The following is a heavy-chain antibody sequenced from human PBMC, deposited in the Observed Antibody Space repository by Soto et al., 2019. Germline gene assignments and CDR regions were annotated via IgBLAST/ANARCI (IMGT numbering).Heavy chain of an antibody. V-gene: IGHV1-2*04. CDR3: ARSSIVGALVDY. J-gene: IGHJ4*02. CDR2: INPNSGGT. D-gene: IGHD1-26*01. Sequence: ASVKVSCKASGYTFTGYYMHWVRQAPGQGLEWMGLINPNSGGTNYAQKFQGWVTMTRDTSISTAYMELSRLRSDDTAVYYCARSSIVGALVDYWGQGTLVTVSS. CDR1: GYTFTGYY.